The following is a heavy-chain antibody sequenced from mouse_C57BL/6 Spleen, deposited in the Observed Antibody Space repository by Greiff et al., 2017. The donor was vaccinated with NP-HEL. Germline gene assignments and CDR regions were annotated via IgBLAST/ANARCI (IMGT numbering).Heavy chain of an antibody. CDR2: IYPGDGDT. V-gene: IGHV1-82*01. J-gene: IGHJ3*01. CDR3: AHEGTGPWFAY. D-gene: IGHD3-3*01. Sequence: VKLQESGPELVKPGASVKISCKASGYAFSSSWMNWVKQRPGKGLEWIGRIYPGDGDTNYNGKFKGKATLTADKSSSTAYMQLSSLTSEDSAVYFCAHEGTGPWFAYWGQGTLVTVSA. CDR1: GYAFSSSW.